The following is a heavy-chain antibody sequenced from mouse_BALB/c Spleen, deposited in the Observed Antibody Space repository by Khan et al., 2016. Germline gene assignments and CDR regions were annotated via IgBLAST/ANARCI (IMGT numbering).Heavy chain of an antibody. CDR3: TRAPTATRYFDV. Sequence: EVQLQESGPGRGKKDQALSLTCTVAGYSITSDYAWNWIRQFPGNKLEWMGYIRYSGSTTYNPSLKSRISITRDTSKNQFFLQLYSVTTEDTATXYCTRAPTATRYFDVWGTGTTVTVSS. V-gene: IGHV3-2*02. J-gene: IGHJ1*03. CDR2: IRYSGST. D-gene: IGHD1-2*01. CDR1: GYSITSDYA.